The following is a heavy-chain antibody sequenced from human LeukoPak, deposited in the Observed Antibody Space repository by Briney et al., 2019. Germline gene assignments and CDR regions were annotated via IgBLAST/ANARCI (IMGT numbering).Heavy chain of an antibody. Sequence: PSETLSLTCTVSGGSISSGGYYWNWLRQPPGKGLEWIGHIYHSGSTYHNPSLKSRVIISVDRSKNQFSLKLNSVTAADTAVYYCARGDELKLFDYWGQGTLVTVS. V-gene: IGHV4-30-2*01. CDR2: IYHSGST. J-gene: IGHJ4*02. D-gene: IGHD1-7*01. CDR1: GGSISSGGYY. CDR3: ARGDELKLFDY.